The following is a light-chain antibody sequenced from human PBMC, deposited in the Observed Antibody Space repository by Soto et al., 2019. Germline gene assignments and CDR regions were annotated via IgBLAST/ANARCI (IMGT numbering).Light chain of an antibody. J-gene: IGLJ3*02. CDR1: NIGSKT. V-gene: IGLV3-21*04. Sequence: SYELTQPPSVSVAPGKTANITCGGANIGSKTVHWYQQRPGQAPILVIYYDSDRPSGIPERFSGSNSGNTATLTISRVEAGDEADYYCQVWDSSDDHWVFGGGTKLTVL. CDR2: YDS. CDR3: QVWDSSDDHWV.